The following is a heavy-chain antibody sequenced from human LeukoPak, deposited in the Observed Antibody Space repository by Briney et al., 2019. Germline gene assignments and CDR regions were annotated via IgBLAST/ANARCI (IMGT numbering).Heavy chain of an antibody. CDR1: GGTFSSYA. CDR3: AREGYDFWSGYSGGRDYYYYMDV. V-gene: IGHV1-69*05. J-gene: IGHJ6*03. D-gene: IGHD3-3*01. CDR2: IIPIFGTA. Sequence: GSSVKVSCKASGGTFSSYAISWVRQAPGQGLGWMGGIIPIFGTANYAQKFQGRVTITTDESTSTAYMELSSLRSEDTAVYYCAREGYDFWSGYSGGRDYYYYMDVWGKGTTVTVSS.